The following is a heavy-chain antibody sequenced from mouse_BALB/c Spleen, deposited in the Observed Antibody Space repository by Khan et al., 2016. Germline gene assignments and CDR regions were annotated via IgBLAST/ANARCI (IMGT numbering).Heavy chain of an antibody. CDR3: ATSSSGYWYYFDY. D-gene: IGHD3-1*01. V-gene: IGHV3-1*02. CDR1: GYSITSHYS. J-gene: IGHJ2*01. Sequence: EVQLQESGPDLVKPFQSLSLTCTVTGYSITSHYSWHWIRHFPGNKLEWMGYIYYSGSTNYNPSLKSRISITRDTSKNWFFLQLNSVTTEDTATYYCATSSSGYWYYFDYWGQGTTLTVSS. CDR2: IYYSGST.